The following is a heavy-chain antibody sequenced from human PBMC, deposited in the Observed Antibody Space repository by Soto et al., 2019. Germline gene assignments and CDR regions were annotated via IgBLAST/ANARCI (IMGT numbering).Heavy chain of an antibody. CDR1: GFTFSSYG. CDR3: ARALAAAGTQPLDY. V-gene: IGHV3-33*01. J-gene: IGHJ4*02. Sequence: GGSLRLSCAASGFTFSSYGMHWVRQAPGKGLKWVAVIWYDGSNKYYADSVKGRFTISRDNSKNTLYPQMNSLRAEDTALYYCARALAAAGTQPLDYWGQGTLVTVSS. D-gene: IGHD6-13*01. CDR2: IWYDGSNK.